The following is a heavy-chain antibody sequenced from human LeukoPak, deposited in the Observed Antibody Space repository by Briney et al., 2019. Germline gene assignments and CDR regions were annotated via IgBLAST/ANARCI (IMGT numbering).Heavy chain of an antibody. D-gene: IGHD1-7*01. CDR1: GYTLTSYG. CDR3: ARDRVYGTNWFDP. CDR2: INGDNGNT. J-gene: IGHJ5*02. V-gene: IGHV1-18*01. Sequence: ASVKVSCKASGYTLTSYGVSWVRQAPGHGLEWMGWINGDNGNTNYAQKFQGRVIMTADSSTNTAYMELRSLTSDDTAVYYRARDRVYGTNWFDPWGQGTLVTVSS.